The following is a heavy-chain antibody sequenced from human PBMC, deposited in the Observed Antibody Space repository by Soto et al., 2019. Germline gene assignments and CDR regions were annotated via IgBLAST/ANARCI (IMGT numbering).Heavy chain of an antibody. CDR1: GFTFSSYS. J-gene: IGHJ4*02. D-gene: IGHD3-10*01. CDR3: AKKVNSGPGSQYFDY. V-gene: IGHV3-23*01. Sequence: GGSLRLSCAASGFTFSSYSMSWVRQAPGKGLEWVSGFRSSGDGGTTYYADSVKGRFTISRDNSKNTLFLQMNSLRAEDTAIYYCAKKVNSGPGSQYFDYWGQGTLVTAPQ. CDR2: FRSSGDGGTT.